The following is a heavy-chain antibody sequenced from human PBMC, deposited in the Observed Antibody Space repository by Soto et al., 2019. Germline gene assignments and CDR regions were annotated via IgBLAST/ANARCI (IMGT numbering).Heavy chain of an antibody. D-gene: IGHD2-15*01. V-gene: IGHV4-39*01. CDR2: VYFSETT. Sequence: QLQLQESGPGLVKPSETLSLTCTVSGGSVTRSSHYWGWVRQPPGKGLEWIGTVYFSETTSYNPSLKIRVNISVDTSKNHLSLNLRSVTAADTAVYFCASPFCRGGRCYFTYWGQGTLVIVSS. J-gene: IGHJ4*02. CDR3: ASPFCRGGRCYFTY. CDR1: GGSVTRSSHY.